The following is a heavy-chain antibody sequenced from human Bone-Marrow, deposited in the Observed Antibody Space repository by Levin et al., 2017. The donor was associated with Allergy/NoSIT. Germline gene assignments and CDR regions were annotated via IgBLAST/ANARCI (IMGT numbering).Heavy chain of an antibody. D-gene: IGHD3-10*01. CDR2: IYYPGNT. CDR3: ARESVYYGSGSWIDC. CDR1: GESVSSSGFY. V-gene: IGHV4-31*02. J-gene: IGHJ4*02. Sequence: LRLSCTVSGESVSSSGFYWTWIRQYPGKGLEWIGHIYYPGNTSYNPPLKSRVSISEDRSKNQFSLKLDSVTAADTAVYYCARESVYYGSGSWIDCWGQGTLVTVSS.